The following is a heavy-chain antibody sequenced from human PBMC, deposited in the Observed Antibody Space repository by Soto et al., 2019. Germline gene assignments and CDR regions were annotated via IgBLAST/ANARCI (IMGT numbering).Heavy chain of an antibody. Sequence: QVQLVESGGGVVQPGRSLRLSCAASGFTLSNYAMQWVRQAPGKGLEWVTFISSDGSNKYYADSVKGRFTISRDNSKNTLFLQMNSLRAADTAVYYCARDGVGAADRAFDYWGQGTLVTVSS. J-gene: IGHJ4*02. CDR2: ISSDGSNK. CDR1: GFTLSNYA. V-gene: IGHV3-30-3*01. D-gene: IGHD1-26*01. CDR3: ARDGVGAADRAFDY.